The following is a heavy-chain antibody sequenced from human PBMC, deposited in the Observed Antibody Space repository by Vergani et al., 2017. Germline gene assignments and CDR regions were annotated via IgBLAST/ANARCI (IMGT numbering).Heavy chain of an antibody. Sequence: EVQLLESGGGLVQPGGSLRLSCAASGFTFSSYAMSWVRQAPGKGLEWVSAISGSGGSTYYADSVKGRFTISRDNSKNTLYLQMNSLRAEDTAVYYCAREGVVVPAAIRPMRAFDIWGQGTMVTVSS. CDR3: AREGVVVPAAIRPMRAFDI. CDR2: ISGSGGST. CDR1: GFTFSSYA. V-gene: IGHV3-23*01. J-gene: IGHJ3*02. D-gene: IGHD2-2*02.